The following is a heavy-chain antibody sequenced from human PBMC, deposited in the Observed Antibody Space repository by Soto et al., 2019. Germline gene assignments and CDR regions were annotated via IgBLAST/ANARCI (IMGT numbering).Heavy chain of an antibody. D-gene: IGHD2-8*02. V-gene: IGHV4-61*01. CDR2: QTGST. CDR3: GVYNAGSGGNGA. CDR1: GVSVTSGSHH. Sequence: QVQVQESGPGLVKPSETLSLTCAVSGVSVTSGSHHFLWIRQPPGKGLEWIGQTGSTNYNPSLKSPISISRAPSKNQFSLKLSSVTSADPAVYSCGVYNAGSGGNGACGQGTLVTISS. J-gene: IGHJ5*02.